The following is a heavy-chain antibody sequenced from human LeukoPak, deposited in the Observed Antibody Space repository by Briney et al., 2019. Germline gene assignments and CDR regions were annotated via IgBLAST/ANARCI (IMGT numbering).Heavy chain of an antibody. J-gene: IGHJ5*02. V-gene: IGHV4-30-2*01. CDR3: ARVCWYNWFDP. CDR2: IYHSGST. CDR1: GGSISSGGYC. Sequence: PSETLCLTCAVSGGSISSGGYCWSWIRQPPGQGLEWFGYIYHSGSTYYNPSLKSRVTISVDRSKNHFSLKLSSVTAADTAVYYCARVCWYNWFDPWGQGTLVTVSS. D-gene: IGHD6-13*01.